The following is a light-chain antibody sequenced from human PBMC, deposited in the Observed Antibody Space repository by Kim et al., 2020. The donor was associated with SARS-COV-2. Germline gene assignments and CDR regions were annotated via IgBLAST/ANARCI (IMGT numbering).Light chain of an antibody. J-gene: IGKJ1*01. Sequence: ATINCKSSQSVLYRSSNKNYLAWYQQKPGQPPKLLIYWASTRESGVPDRFSGSGSGTDFTLTISSPQAEDVAVYYCQQYYSTPTFGQGTKVDIK. CDR2: WAS. CDR3: QQYYSTPT. CDR1: QSVLYRSSNKNY. V-gene: IGKV4-1*01.